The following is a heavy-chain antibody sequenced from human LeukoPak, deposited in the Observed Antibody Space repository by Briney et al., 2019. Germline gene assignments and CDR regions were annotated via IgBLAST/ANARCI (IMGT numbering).Heavy chain of an antibody. D-gene: IGHD3-9*01. V-gene: IGHV4-39*01. CDR1: GGSISSSNYY. J-gene: IGHJ2*01. CDR3: ARQYIDILTGYHRGELYWYFDL. CDR2: IYYSGYT. Sequence: SETLSLTYTVSGGSISSSNYYWGWIRQPPGKGLEWIGSIYYSGYTYYNPSLKSRVTISVDTSKNQSSLKLNSVTAADTAVYYCARQYIDILTGYHRGELYWYFDLWGRGTLVTVSS.